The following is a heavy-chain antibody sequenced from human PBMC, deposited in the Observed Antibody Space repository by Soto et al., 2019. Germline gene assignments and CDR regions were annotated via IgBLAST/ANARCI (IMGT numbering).Heavy chain of an antibody. CDR1: GGSISSSSYY. CDR2: IYYSGST. V-gene: IGHV4-39*01. J-gene: IGHJ4*02. CDR3: ASDDGGSDGINCSGGSCHDY. D-gene: IGHD2-15*01. Sequence: SETLSLTCTVSGGSISSSSYYWGWIRQPPGKGLEWIGSIYYSGSTYYNPSLKSRVTISVDTSKNQFSLKLSSVTAADTAVYYCASDDGGSDGINCSGGSCHDYWGQGTLVTVSS.